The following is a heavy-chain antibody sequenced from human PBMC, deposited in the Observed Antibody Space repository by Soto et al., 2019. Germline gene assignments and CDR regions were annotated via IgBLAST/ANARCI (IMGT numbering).Heavy chain of an antibody. CDR2: INQSGRT. Sequence: SETLSLTCAVNGGPFSGYYCSWIRQSPGKGLEWYGEINQSGRTDYNQYHKSRATISVDTAKNRFSLKVNSVTAADTAVYYCARGGYRRRYYYDSSATSGYFQHWGQGTLVTVSS. J-gene: IGHJ1*01. V-gene: IGHV4-34*01. D-gene: IGHD3-22*01. CDR1: GGPFSGYY. CDR3: ARGGYRRRYYYDSSATSGYFQH.